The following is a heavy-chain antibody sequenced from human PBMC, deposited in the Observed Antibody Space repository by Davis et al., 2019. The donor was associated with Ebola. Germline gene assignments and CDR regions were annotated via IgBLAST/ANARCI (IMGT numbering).Heavy chain of an antibody. CDR2: ISGSGDKT. CDR1: GFTFSSYG. CDR3: VKGFCSSPTCFLDQ. J-gene: IGHJ4*02. V-gene: IGHV3-23*01. D-gene: IGHD2-2*01. Sequence: PGGSLRLSCAASGFTFSSYGMVWVRQAPGKGLEWASGISGSGDKTYYADTVKGRFTISRDNSKDTLYLQMNSLRPDDTAFYYCVKGFCSSPTCFLDQWGQGTQVTVSS.